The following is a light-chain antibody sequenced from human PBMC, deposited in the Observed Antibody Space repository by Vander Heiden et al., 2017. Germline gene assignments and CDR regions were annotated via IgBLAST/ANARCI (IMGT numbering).Light chain of an antibody. CDR2: DAS. Sequence: AIQLTQSPSSLSASVGDRVTITCRASQDISSALAWYQQKPGKAPKLLIYDASSLESGVPSRFSGSGSGTDFTLTISSLQPEDFATYYCQQFKSYLITFGQGTRLEMK. CDR3: QQFKSYLIT. CDR1: QDISSA. V-gene: IGKV1-13*02. J-gene: IGKJ5*01.